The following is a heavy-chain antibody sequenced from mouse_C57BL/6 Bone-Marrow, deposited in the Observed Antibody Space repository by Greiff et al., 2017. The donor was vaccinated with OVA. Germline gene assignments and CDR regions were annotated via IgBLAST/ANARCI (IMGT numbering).Heavy chain of an antibody. D-gene: IGHD2-5*01. V-gene: IGHV1-55*01. CDR2: IYPGSGST. J-gene: IGHJ3*01. CDR3: ASPLYSNSRRGFAY. Sequence: QVQLQQPGAELVKPGASVKMSCKASGYTFTSYWITWVKQRPGQGLEWIGDIYPGSGSTNYNEKFKSKATLTVDTSSSTAYMQLSSLTSEDSAVYYCASPLYSNSRRGFAYWGQGTLVTVSA. CDR1: GYTFTSYW.